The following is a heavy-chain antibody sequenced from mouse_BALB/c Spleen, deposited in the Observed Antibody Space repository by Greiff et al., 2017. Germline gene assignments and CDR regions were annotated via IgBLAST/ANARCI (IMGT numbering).Heavy chain of an antibody. CDR3: ARDRTAPFDY. V-gene: IGHV5-4*02. CDR2: ISDGGSYT. Sequence: EVQLVESGGGLVKPGGSLKLSCAASGFTFSDYYMYWVRQTPEKRLEWVATISDGGSYTYYPDSVKGRFTISRDNAKNNLYLQMSSLKSEDTAMYYCARDRTAPFDYWGQGTTLTVSS. CDR1: GFTFSDYY. J-gene: IGHJ2*01.